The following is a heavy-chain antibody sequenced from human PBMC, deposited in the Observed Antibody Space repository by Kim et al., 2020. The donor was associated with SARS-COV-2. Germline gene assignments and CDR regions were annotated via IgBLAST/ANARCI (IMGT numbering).Heavy chain of an antibody. Sequence: GGSLRLSCAASGFTFSSYAMSWVRQAPGKGLEWVSAISGSGDSTYYADSVKGRFTISRDNSKNTLYLQMNSLRAEDTAVYYCAKAMIRGVIPDDYWGQGTLVTVSS. D-gene: IGHD3-10*01. J-gene: IGHJ4*02. CDR3: AKAMIRGVIPDDY. CDR2: ISGSGDST. V-gene: IGHV3-23*01. CDR1: GFTFSSYA.